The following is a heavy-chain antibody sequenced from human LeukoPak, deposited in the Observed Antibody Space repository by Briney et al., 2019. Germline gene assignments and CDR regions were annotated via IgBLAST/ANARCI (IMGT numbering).Heavy chain of an antibody. V-gene: IGHV1-69*13. Sequence: GASVKVSCKASGGTFSSYAISWVRQAPGQGLEWMGGIIPIFGTANYAQKFQGRVTITADESTSTAYMELSSLRSEDTAVYYCAREEAYDSSGYYYKDWGQGTLVTVSS. J-gene: IGHJ4*02. D-gene: IGHD3-22*01. CDR3: AREEAYDSSGYYYKD. CDR1: GGTFSSYA. CDR2: IIPIFGTA.